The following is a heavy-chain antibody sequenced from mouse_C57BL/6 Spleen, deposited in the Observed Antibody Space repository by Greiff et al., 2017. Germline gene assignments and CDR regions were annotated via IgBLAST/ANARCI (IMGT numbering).Heavy chain of an antibody. D-gene: IGHD3-3*01. CDR3: AKGDRRGGAYAMDY. J-gene: IGHJ4*01. Sequence: QVQLQQPGAELVMPGASVKLSCKASGYTFTSYWMHWVKQRPGQGLEWIGEIDPSDSYTNYNQQFKGKSTLTVDKSSSTAYMQLSSLTSEDSAVYCCAKGDRRGGAYAMDYWGQGTSVTVSS. V-gene: IGHV1-69*01. CDR2: IDPSDSYT. CDR1: GYTFTSYW.